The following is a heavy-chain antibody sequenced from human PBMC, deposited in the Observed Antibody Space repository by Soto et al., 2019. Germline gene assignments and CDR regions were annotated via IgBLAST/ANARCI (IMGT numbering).Heavy chain of an antibody. Sequence: ASVKVSCKASGYSFTSNGISWVRQAPGQGLEWMGWISADKGNTNYAQKLQGRVTMTTDTSTSTAYMELSSLRSEDTAVYYCARCGTGTTSPWNFDYWGKGTLVTVSS. CDR3: ARCGTGTTSPWNFDY. J-gene: IGHJ4*02. V-gene: IGHV1-18*01. D-gene: IGHD1-1*01. CDR2: ISADKGNT. CDR1: GYSFTSNG.